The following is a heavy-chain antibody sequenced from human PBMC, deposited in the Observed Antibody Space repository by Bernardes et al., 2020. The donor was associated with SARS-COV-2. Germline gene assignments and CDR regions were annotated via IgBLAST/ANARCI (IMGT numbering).Heavy chain of an antibody. D-gene: IGHD3-22*01. J-gene: IGHJ2*01. V-gene: IGHV4-39*01. Sequence: SETLSLTCTVSGDSVSSSSYFWGWIRQPPGKGLEWIGSIYSGGITYYNPSPKSRATISVDTSKNQFSLQLTSVTAADTAMYYCASTPVTMILVVITYYYFDLWGRGTLVTVSS. CDR3: ASTPVTMILVVITYYYFDL. CDR1: GDSVSSSSYF. CDR2: IYSGGIT.